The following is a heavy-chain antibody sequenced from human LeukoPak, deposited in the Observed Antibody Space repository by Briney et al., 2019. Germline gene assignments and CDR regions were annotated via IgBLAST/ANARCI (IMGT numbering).Heavy chain of an antibody. CDR1: GGSISGDY. CDR3: ARLRVSGSYLYYFDF. D-gene: IGHD1-26*01. V-gene: IGHV4-59*12. CDR2: IYYSGST. J-gene: IGHJ4*02. Sequence: SETLSLTSTVSGGSISGDYWSLIRQPPGMGLEWIGYIYYSGSTNYNPSLKSRLTISGDTSKNQFTLRLRSVTAADTAVYFCARLRVSGSYLYYFDFWGQGTLVTVS.